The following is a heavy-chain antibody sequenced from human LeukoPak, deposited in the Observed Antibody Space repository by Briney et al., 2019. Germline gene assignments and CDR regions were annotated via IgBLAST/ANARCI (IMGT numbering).Heavy chain of an antibody. J-gene: IGHJ6*03. CDR1: GFTFSSYA. D-gene: IGHD3-3*01. V-gene: IGHV3-30*04. CDR2: ISYDGSNK. CDR3: ARDPKYNGFTIFGVAHYYYMDV. Sequence: PGGSLRLSCAASGFTFSSYAMHWVRQAPGKGLEWVAVISYDGSNKYYADSVKGRFTISRDNSKNTLYLQMNSLRAEDTAVYYCARDPKYNGFTIFGVAHYYYMDVWGKGTTVTVSS.